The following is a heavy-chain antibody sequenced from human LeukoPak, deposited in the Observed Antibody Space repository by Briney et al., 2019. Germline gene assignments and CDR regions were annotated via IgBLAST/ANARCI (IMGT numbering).Heavy chain of an antibody. D-gene: IGHD4-11*01. Sequence: GGSLRLSCVASGFTFSTYWMNWVRQAPGKGLELVATIKEDGSEKFYVDSVKGRFTISRDNAKNSLYLQMNSLRPEDTAVYYCARDLSIGTTVLDYWGQGTLVTVSS. CDR3: ARDLSIGTTVLDY. J-gene: IGHJ4*02. CDR1: GFTFSTYW. CDR2: IKEDGSEK. V-gene: IGHV3-7*01.